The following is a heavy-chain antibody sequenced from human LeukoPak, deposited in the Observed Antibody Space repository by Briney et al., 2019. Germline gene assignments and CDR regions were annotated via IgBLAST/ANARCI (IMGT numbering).Heavy chain of an antibody. CDR3: AKLVYYDSSGYDFDY. D-gene: IGHD3-22*01. J-gene: IGHJ4*02. Sequence: GGSLRLSCADSGFTVSGNYMSWVRQAPGKGLEWVSVIYSGGSTYYVDSVKGRFTISRDNSKNTLYLQMNSLRAEDTAVYYCAKLVYYDSSGYDFDYWGQGTLVTVSS. V-gene: IGHV3-53*01. CDR1: GFTVSGNY. CDR2: IYSGGST.